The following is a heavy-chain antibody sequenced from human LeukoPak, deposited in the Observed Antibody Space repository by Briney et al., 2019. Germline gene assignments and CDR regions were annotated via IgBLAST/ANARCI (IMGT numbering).Heavy chain of an antibody. CDR2: IYSGGST. D-gene: IGHD6-6*01. Sequence: GGSLRLSCAASGFTVSSNYMSWVRQAPGKGLEWVSVIYSGGSTYYADSVKGRFTTSRDNSKNTLYLQMNSLRAEDTAVYCCARRPYYYYYYMDVWGKGTTVTVSS. V-gene: IGHV3-53*01. CDR3: ARRPYYYYYYMDV. J-gene: IGHJ6*03. CDR1: GFTVSSNY.